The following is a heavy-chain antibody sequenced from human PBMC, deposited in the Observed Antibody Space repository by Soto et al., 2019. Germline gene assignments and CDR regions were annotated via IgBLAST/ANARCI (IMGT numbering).Heavy chain of an antibody. Sequence: QGQLVQSGGEVKKPGASVKVSCRASGYTFTTYGMSWVRQAPGQGLEWLGWISTYNGDTNYAQKVQGRVTLTTDTSPRTAYMELRSLRYEDPAAYYWAGGGVCGDYGGAFDIWGQGTLVTVSS. CDR3: AGGGVCGDYGGAFDI. D-gene: IGHD4-17*01. CDR2: ISTYNGDT. J-gene: IGHJ3*02. V-gene: IGHV1-18*04. CDR1: GYTFTTYG.